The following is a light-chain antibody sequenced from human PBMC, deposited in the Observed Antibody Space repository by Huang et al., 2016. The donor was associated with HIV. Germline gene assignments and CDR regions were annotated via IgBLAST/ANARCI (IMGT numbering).Light chain of an antibody. Sequence: EVLMTQSPDILSVSPGDRATFSCRASQNVGSNLAWYQQRPGQAPRLLIYAASTRATGVPARFSGGGSGTEFTLTISRLQSEDFAPYYCQQYNTWPPWAFGQGTTVEI. J-gene: IGKJ1*01. CDR3: QQYNTWPPWA. V-gene: IGKV3-15*01. CDR2: AAS. CDR1: QNVGSN.